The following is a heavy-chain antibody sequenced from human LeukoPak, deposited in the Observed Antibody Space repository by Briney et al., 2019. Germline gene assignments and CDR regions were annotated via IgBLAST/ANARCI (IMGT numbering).Heavy chain of an antibody. J-gene: IGHJ4*02. CDR3: ARYNILTASDY. CDR2: IYYSGST. V-gene: IGHV4-59*01. D-gene: IGHD3-9*01. Sequence: SETLSLTCTVSGGSIGSYYWSWIRQPPGKGLEWIGYIYYSGSTKYNPSLTSRVTISVDTSKNQFSLKLASVTAADTAVYYCARYNILTASDYWGQGILVTVSS. CDR1: GGSIGSYY.